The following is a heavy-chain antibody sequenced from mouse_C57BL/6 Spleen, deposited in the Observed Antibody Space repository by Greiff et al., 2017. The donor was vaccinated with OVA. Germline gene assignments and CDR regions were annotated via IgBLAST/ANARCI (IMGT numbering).Heavy chain of an antibody. CDR2: FYPGSGSI. CDR3: ARHEEAYFGSSDWYFDV. CDR1: GYTFTEYT. J-gene: IGHJ1*03. Sequence: QVQLKESGAELVKPGASVKLSCKASGYTFTEYTIHWVKQRSGQGLEWIGWFYPGSGSIKYNEKFKDKATLTADKSSSTVYMELSRLTSEDSAGYFCARHEEAYFGSSDWYFDVWGTGTTVTVSS. D-gene: IGHD1-1*01. V-gene: IGHV1-62-2*01.